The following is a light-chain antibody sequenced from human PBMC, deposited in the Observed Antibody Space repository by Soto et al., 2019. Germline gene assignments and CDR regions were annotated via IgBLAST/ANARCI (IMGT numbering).Light chain of an antibody. CDR1: QDISNY. V-gene: IGKV1-39*01. J-gene: IGKJ5*01. CDR3: QQSYSTPIT. CDR2: AAS. Sequence: DIQMTQSPSSLSASVGDRVTITCQASQDISNYLNWYQQKPGKAPQLLIYAASSLQSGVPSRFSGSGSGTDFTLTISSLQPEDFATYYCQQSYSTPITFGQGTRLEI.